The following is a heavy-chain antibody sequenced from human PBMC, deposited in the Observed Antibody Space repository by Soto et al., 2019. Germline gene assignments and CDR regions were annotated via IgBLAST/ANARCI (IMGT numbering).Heavy chain of an antibody. CDR3: ARRYYYGSGSSYDDAFDI. J-gene: IGHJ3*02. D-gene: IGHD3-10*01. CDR1: GYSFTSYW. CDR2: IYPGDSDT. V-gene: IGHV5-51*01. Sequence: GESLKISCKGSGYSFTSYWIGWVRQMPGKGLEWMGIIYPGDSDTRYSPSFQGQVTISADKSISTAYLQWSSLKASDTAMYYCARRYYYGSGSSYDDAFDIWGQGTMVTVSS.